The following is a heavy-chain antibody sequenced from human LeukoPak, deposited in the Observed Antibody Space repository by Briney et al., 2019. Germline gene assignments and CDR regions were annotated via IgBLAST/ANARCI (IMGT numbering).Heavy chain of an antibody. V-gene: IGHV4-59*11. CDR2: ISYTGST. D-gene: IGHD3-10*01. Sequence: PSETLSLTCTVSGGSISPHFWSWIRQPPGKGLEWIGYISYTGSTIYSPSLKSRVTISVDTSKNQFSLQLPSVTAADTAVYYCARDDYRGVTNFDPWGQGTLVTVSS. J-gene: IGHJ5*02. CDR3: ARDDYRGVTNFDP. CDR1: GGSISPHF.